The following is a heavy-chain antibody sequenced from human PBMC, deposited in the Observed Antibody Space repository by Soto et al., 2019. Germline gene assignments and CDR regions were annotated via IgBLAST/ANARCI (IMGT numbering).Heavy chain of an antibody. J-gene: IGHJ5*02. V-gene: IGHV3-30-3*01. CDR2: ISYDGSNK. CDR1: GFTFSSYA. Sequence: GGSLRLSCAASGFTFSSYAMHWVRQAPGKGLEWVAVISYDGSNKYYADSVKGRFTISRDNSKNTLYLQMNSLRAEDTAVYYCAREARSYYDFWSGYYMSWFDPWGQGTLVTVSS. CDR3: AREARSYYDFWSGYYMSWFDP. D-gene: IGHD3-3*01.